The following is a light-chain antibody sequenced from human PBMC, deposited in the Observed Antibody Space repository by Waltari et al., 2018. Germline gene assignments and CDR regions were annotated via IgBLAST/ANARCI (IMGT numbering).Light chain of an antibody. V-gene: IGLV2-18*02. Sequence: QSALTQPPSVSGSPGQSVTISCTGTSSDVGSYNRVSWYQQPPGTAPKPMIYDVSNRPSGVPDRFSGSKSGNTASLTISGLQAEDEADYYCSSYTSSSTFVVFGGGTKLTVL. CDR2: DVS. J-gene: IGLJ2*01. CDR3: SSYTSSSTFVV. CDR1: SSDVGSYNR.